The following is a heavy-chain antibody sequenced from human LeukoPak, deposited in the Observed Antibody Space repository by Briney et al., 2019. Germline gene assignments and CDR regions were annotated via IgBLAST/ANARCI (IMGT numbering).Heavy chain of an antibody. CDR3: ARHGKAVGFSEWHKDH. D-gene: IGHD3-3*02. Sequence: ASVKVSCEASGYTFTGYYMHWVRQAPGQGLEWMGWINPNSGGTNYAQKFRGRVTTTRDTSISTAYVELSRLRSDDTAGYCCARHGKAVGFSEWHKDHWGQGTLVTVSS. CDR2: INPNSGGT. J-gene: IGHJ4*02. CDR1: GYTFTGYY. V-gene: IGHV1-2*02.